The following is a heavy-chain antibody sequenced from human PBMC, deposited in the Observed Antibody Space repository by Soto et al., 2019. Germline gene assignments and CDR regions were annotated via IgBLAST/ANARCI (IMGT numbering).Heavy chain of an antibody. CDR3: ARVRGWYSYYYYYMDV. V-gene: IGHV3-11*01. J-gene: IGHJ6*03. D-gene: IGHD6-19*01. CDR2: ISSSGSTI. Sequence: GGSLRLSCAASGFTFSDYYMSWIRQAPGKGLEWVSYISSSGSTIYYADSVKGRFTISRDNAKNSLYLQMNSLRAEDTAVYYCARVRGWYSYYYYYMDVWGKGTTVTVSS. CDR1: GFTFSDYY.